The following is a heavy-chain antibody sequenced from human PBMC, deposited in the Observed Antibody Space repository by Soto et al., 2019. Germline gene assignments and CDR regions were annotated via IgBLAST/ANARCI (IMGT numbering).Heavy chain of an antibody. J-gene: IGHJ5*02. D-gene: IGHD2-15*01. CDR2: IYTSGST. CDR3: ARAYGGNPALFDP. V-gene: IGHV3-53*01. Sequence: EVQLVESGGGLIQPGGSLRLSCAASGFTVSSDYMSWVGQARGKGLEWVSVIYTSGSTYNADSVKGRFTFSRDNTKNTLYLQMNSLRAEDTAVYYSARAYGGNPALFDPWGPGTLVNASS. CDR1: GFTVSSDY.